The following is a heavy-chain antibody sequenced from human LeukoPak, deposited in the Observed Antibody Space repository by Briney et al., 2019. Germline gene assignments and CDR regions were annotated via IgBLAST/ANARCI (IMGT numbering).Heavy chain of an antibody. CDR2: MNPKSGNT. CDR3: ARGKIRYGSGSYYQRYYYFDY. J-gene: IGHJ4*02. D-gene: IGHD3-10*01. V-gene: IGHV1-8*01. CDR1: GYTFTSYD. Sequence: ASVKVSCKASGYTFTSYDINWVRQATGQGLEWMGWMNPKSGNTGYAQKFQGRVTMTRNTSISTPYMELSSLRSEDTAVYYCARGKIRYGSGSYYQRYYYFDYWGQGTLVTVSS.